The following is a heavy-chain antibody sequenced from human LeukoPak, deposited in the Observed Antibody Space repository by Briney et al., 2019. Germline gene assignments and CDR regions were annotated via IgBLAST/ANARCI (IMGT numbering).Heavy chain of an antibody. CDR2: IYYSGST. CDR3: ARGDIAARHIDY. D-gene: IGHD6-6*01. V-gene: IGHV4-59*01. Sequence: SETLSLTCTVSGGSISSYYWSWSRQPPGKGLEWIGYIYYSGSTNYNPSLKSRVTISVDTSKNQFSLKLSSVTAADTAVYYCARGDIAARHIDYWGQGTLVTVSS. J-gene: IGHJ4*02. CDR1: GGSISSYY.